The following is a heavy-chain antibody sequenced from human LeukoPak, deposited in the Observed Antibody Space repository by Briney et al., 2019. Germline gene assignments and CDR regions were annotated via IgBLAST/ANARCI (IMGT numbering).Heavy chain of an antibody. CDR3: ARNGVGWNYYYYYMDV. D-gene: IGHD2-15*01. J-gene: IGHJ6*03. V-gene: IGHV1-2*02. Sequence: ASVKVSCKASGYTFTGYYMHWVRQAPGQGLEWMGWINPNSGGTNYAQKLQGRVTMTRDTSISTAYMELSRLRSDDAAVYYCARNGVGWNYYYYYMDVWGKGTTVTVSS. CDR1: GYTFTGYY. CDR2: INPNSGGT.